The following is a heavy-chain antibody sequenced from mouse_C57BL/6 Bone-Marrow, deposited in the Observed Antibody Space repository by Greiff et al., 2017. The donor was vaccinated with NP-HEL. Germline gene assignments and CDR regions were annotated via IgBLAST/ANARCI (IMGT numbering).Heavy chain of an antibody. J-gene: IGHJ1*03. CDR2: ISDGGSYT. CDR3: ARYDYAVWYFDV. Sequence: EVKLVESGVGLVKPGGSLKLSCAASGFTFSSYAMSWVRQTPEKRLEWVATISDGGSYTYYPDNVKGRFTISRDNAKNNLYLQMSHLKSEDTAMYYCARYDYAVWYFDVWGTGTTVTVSS. CDR1: GFTFSSYA. D-gene: IGHD2-4*01. V-gene: IGHV5-4*03.